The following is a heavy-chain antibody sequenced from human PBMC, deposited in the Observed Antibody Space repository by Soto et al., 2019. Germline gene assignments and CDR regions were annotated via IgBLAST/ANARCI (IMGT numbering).Heavy chain of an antibody. Sequence: GGSLRLSCAASGFTFSSYWMSWVRQAPGKGLEWVANIKQDGSEKYYVDSVKGRFTISRDNAKNSLYLQMNSLRAEDTAVYYCAIHGTHPYGWFDPWGQGTLVTVSS. CDR2: IKQDGSEK. D-gene: IGHD1-1*01. CDR3: AIHGTHPYGWFDP. CDR1: GFTFSSYW. J-gene: IGHJ5*02. V-gene: IGHV3-7*03.